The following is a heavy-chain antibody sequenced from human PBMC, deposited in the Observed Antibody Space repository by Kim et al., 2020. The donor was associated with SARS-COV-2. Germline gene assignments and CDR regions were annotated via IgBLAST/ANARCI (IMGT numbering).Heavy chain of an antibody. D-gene: IGHD6-13*01. CDR3: ARSSSSGRGWFDP. V-gene: IGHV4-34*01. J-gene: IGHJ5*02. Sequence: HPTLRSRVTISVDTSKNPCSLKLSSVTAADTAVYYCARSSSSGRGWFDPWGQGTLVTVSS.